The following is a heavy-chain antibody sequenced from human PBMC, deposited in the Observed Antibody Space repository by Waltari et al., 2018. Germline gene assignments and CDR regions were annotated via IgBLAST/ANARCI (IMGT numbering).Heavy chain of an antibody. CDR3: ARLYTPSYDVLTGYSYFDY. Sequence: EVQLVQSGAEMKKPGESLKISCKGSGDSFSNYWIGWVRQMPGKGLEWMGIIYPGDSDTRYSPSFPGQVTIPVDRSISTAYLQWSSLKASDTAMYYCARLYTPSYDVLTGYSYFDYWGQGTLVTVSS. CDR2: IYPGDSDT. CDR1: GDSFSNYW. D-gene: IGHD3-9*01. V-gene: IGHV5-51*03. J-gene: IGHJ4*02.